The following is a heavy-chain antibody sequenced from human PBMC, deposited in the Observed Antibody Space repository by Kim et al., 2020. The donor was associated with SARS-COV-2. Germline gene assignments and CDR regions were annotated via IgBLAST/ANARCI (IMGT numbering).Heavy chain of an antibody. CDR1: GGSISSYY. Sequence: SETLSLTCTVSGGSISSYYWSWIRQPPGKGLEWIGYIYYSGSTNYNPSLKSRVTISVDTSKNQFSLKLSSVTAADTAVYYCAREHTAMDALDYWDQGTLVTVSS. J-gene: IGHJ4*02. D-gene: IGHD5-18*01. V-gene: IGHV4-59*01. CDR2: IYYSGST. CDR3: AREHTAMDALDY.